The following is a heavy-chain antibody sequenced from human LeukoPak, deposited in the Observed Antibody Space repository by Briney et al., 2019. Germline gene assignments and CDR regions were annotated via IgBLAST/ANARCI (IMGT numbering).Heavy chain of an antibody. V-gene: IGHV4-59*08. J-gene: IGHJ4*02. Sequence: SENLSLTCTVSGGSISSYYWSWIRQPPGKGLEWIGYIYYSGSTNYNPSLKSQVTISVDTSKNQFSLKLSSVTAADTAVYYCARLTVGEGNVDYWGQGTLVTVSS. CDR3: ARLTVGEGNVDY. CDR2: IYYSGST. D-gene: IGHD1-20*01. CDR1: GGSISSYY.